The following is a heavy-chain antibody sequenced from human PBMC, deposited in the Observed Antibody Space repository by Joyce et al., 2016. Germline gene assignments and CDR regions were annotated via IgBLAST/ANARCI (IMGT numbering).Heavy chain of an antibody. CDR3: AKDWSLSSGWYGELDV. Sequence: QVQQVESGGGVVQPGGSLRLPCVGSGFIFGSYGMHWVRQAPGKGLEWVAVIANDGSNEYYADSVKGRFTISRDNSKNTWYLQMNRLRPEDTAVYFCAKDWSLSSGWYGELDVWGQGTMVTVSS. D-gene: IGHD6-19*01. V-gene: IGHV3-30*18. CDR2: IANDGSNE. J-gene: IGHJ3*01. CDR1: GFIFGSYG.